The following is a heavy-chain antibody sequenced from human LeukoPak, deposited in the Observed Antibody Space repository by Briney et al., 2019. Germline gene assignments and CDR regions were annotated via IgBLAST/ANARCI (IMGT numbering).Heavy chain of an antibody. Sequence: SQTLSLTCTVSGGSISSGGYYWSWIRQHPGKGLEWIGYIYYSGSTYYNPSLKSRVTISVDTSKNQFSLKLSSATAADTAVYYCATSYYGGNLPPDYWGQGTLVTVSS. CDR2: IYYSGST. CDR1: GGSISSGGYY. J-gene: IGHJ4*02. D-gene: IGHD4-23*01. V-gene: IGHV4-31*03. CDR3: ATSYYGGNLPPDY.